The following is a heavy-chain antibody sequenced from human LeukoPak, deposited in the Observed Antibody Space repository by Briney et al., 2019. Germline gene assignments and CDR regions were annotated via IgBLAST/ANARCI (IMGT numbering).Heavy chain of an antibody. J-gene: IGHJ4*02. D-gene: IGHD1-7*01. Sequence: SETLSLTCIVSGDSISTYYWSRIRQSAGKGLEWIGRIYTSGGAKYSSSLKSRVTISVDETKNQVSLRLTSVTAADTAVYYCARELQLRVWGQGTLVTVSS. CDR1: GDSISTYY. CDR2: IYTSGGA. CDR3: ARELQLRV. V-gene: IGHV4-4*07.